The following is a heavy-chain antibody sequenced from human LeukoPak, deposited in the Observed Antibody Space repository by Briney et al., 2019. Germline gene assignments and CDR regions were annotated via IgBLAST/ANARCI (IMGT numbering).Heavy chain of an antibody. J-gene: IGHJ4*02. V-gene: IGHV3-21*01. Sequence: GGSLRLSCATSGFTFSSYSMNWVRQAPGKGLEWVSSISSSSSYIYYADSVKGRFTISRDNAKNSLYLQMNSLRAEDTAVYYCARDSSGFPDYWGQGTLVTVSS. CDR3: ARDSSGFPDY. CDR2: ISSSSSYI. CDR1: GFTFSSYS. D-gene: IGHD6-19*01.